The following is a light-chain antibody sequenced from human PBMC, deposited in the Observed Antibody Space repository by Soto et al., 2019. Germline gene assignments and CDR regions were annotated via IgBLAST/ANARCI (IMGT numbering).Light chain of an antibody. V-gene: IGLV1-44*01. CDR1: SSNIGSNT. CDR3: AAWDDSLNGRGV. J-gene: IGLJ2*01. Sequence: QSVLTQPPSASGTPGQRVTISCSGRSSNIGSNTVSWYQQLPGTAPKLLIYNNNQRPSGVPDRFSGSKSGTSASLAISGRQSEDEADYYCAAWDDSLNGRGVFGGGTKLTVL. CDR2: NNN.